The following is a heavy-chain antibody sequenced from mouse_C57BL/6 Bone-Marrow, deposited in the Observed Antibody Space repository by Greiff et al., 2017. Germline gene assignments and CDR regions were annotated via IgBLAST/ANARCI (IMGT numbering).Heavy chain of an antibody. CDR2: IDPSDSET. CDR3: ARRGYYGSSLYFDY. J-gene: IGHJ2*01. CDR1: GYTFTSYW. D-gene: IGHD1-1*01. Sequence: QVQLQQPGAELVRPGSSVKLSCKASGYTFTSYWMHWVKQRPIQGLEWIGNIDPSDSETHYNQKFKDKATLTVDKSSSTAYMQLSSLTSEDSAVYYCARRGYYGSSLYFDYWGQGTTLTVSS. V-gene: IGHV1-52*01.